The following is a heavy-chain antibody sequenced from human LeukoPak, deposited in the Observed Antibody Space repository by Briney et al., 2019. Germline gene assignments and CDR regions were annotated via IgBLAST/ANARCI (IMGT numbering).Heavy chain of an antibody. D-gene: IGHD3-22*01. J-gene: IGHJ6*02. CDR3: ASSWGGNYYDSSGYSRNSKRTGYYYGMDV. Sequence: PGGSLRLSCAAPGITFSSYSMNWVRQAPGKGLEWFSSISSSSSYIYYADSVKGRFTISRDNAKNSLYLQMNSLRAEDTAVYYCASSWGGNYYDSSGYSRNSKRTGYYYGMDVWGQGTTVTVSS. CDR1: GITFSSYS. V-gene: IGHV3-21*01. CDR2: ISSSSSYI.